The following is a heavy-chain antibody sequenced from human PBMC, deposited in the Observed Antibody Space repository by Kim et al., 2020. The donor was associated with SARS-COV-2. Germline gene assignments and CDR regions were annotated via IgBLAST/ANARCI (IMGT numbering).Heavy chain of an antibody. CDR3: ARRGGQWPTDY. CDR1: GYSFTSYW. D-gene: IGHD6-19*01. V-gene: IGHV5-10-1*01. J-gene: IGHJ4*02. Sequence: GESLKISCNGSGYSFTSYWISWVRQMPGKGLEWMGKIDPSDSYTKYSPSFQGHVTISADKSISTAYLQWSSLKASDTAMYYCARRGGQWPTDYWGQGTLVTVSS. CDR2: IDPSDSYT.